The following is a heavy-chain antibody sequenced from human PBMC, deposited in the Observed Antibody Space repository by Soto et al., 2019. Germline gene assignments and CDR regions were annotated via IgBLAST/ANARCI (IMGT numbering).Heavy chain of an antibody. J-gene: IGHJ6*03. Sequence: GGSLRLSCAASGFTFSDYYMSWIRQVPGKGLEWVSYISSSGSTIYYADSVKGRFTISRDNAKNSLYLQMNSLRAEDTAVYYCARQQLVRNYYYYYYYMDVWGKGTTVTVSS. D-gene: IGHD6-13*01. CDR1: GFTFSDYY. V-gene: IGHV3-11*01. CDR2: ISSSGSTI. CDR3: ARQQLVRNYYYYYYYMDV.